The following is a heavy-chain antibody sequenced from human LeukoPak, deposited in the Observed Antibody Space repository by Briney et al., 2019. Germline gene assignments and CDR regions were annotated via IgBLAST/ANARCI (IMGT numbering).Heavy chain of an antibody. D-gene: IGHD6-19*01. CDR1: GGSFSGYY. V-gene: IGHV4-34*01. Sequence: SETLSLTCAVYGGSFSGYYWSWIRQPPGKGLEWIGEINHSGSTNYNPSLKSRVTISVDTSKNQFSLKLSSVTAADTAVYYCARRSQRGRSSVKNFDYWGQGTLVTVSS. CDR2: INHSGST. J-gene: IGHJ4*02. CDR3: ARRSQRGRSSVKNFDY.